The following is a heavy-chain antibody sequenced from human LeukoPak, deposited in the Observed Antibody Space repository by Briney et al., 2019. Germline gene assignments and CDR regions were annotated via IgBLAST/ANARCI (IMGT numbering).Heavy chain of an antibody. CDR1: GGSISSYY. D-gene: IGHD6-6*01. CDR3: ARDVMAARPGYFDY. CDR2: IYYSGST. Sequence: SETLSLTCTVSGGSISSYYWSWIRQPPGKGLEWIGYIYYSGSTNYNPSLKIRVTISVDTSKNQFSLKLSSVTAADTAVYYCARDVMAARPGYFDYWGQGTLVTVSS. V-gene: IGHV4-59*01. J-gene: IGHJ4*02.